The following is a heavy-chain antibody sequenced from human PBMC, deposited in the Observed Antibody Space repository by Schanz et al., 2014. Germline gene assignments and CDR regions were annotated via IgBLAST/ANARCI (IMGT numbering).Heavy chain of an antibody. CDR3: ARDHQWLARYYMDV. Sequence: VQLVESGGGLVKPGGSLRLSCAASGFTFSDAWMTWVRQAPGKGLEWVSYISNSGTTIYYADSVKGRFTISRDNAKNSLYLQMNSLRAEDTAVYYCARDHQWLARYYMDVWGKGTTVTVSS. V-gene: IGHV3-11*04. CDR2: ISNSGTTI. D-gene: IGHD6-19*01. J-gene: IGHJ6*03. CDR1: GFTFSDAW.